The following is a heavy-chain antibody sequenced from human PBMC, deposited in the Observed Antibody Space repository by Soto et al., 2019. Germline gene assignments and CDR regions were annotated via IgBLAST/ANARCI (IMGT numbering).Heavy chain of an antibody. CDR2: IGTAGDT. CDR1: GFTFSSYD. CDR3: ARVKRGWDFDY. V-gene: IGHV3-13*01. Sequence: EVQLVESGGGLVQPGGSLRLSCAASGFTFSSYDMHWVRQATGKGLEWVSAIGTAGDTYYPGSVKGRFTTSRENAKKSLYLQMNSLRAGDTAVYYCARVKRGWDFDYWGQGTLVTVSS. D-gene: IGHD6-19*01. J-gene: IGHJ4*02.